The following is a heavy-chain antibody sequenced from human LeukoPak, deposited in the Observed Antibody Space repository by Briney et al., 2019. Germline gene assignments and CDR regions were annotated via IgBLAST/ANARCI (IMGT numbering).Heavy chain of an antibody. CDR2: MNPNSGNT. J-gene: IGHJ4*02. Sequence: GASVKVSCKASGYTFTSYDINWVRQATGQGLGWMGWMNPNSGNTGYAQKFQGRVTMTRDMSTSTVYMELSSLRSEDTAVYYCARDATQNSNYGSPFDYWGQGTLVTVSS. V-gene: IGHV1-8*01. CDR1: GYTFTSYD. CDR3: ARDATQNSNYGSPFDY. D-gene: IGHD4-11*01.